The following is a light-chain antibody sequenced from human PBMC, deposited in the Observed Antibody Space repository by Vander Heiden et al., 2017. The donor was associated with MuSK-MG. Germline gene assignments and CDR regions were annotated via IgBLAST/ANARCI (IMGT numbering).Light chain of an antibody. CDR1: QSVGNY. J-gene: IGKJ2*01. CDR3: QQRNNGRHPYT. V-gene: IGKV3-11*01. Sequence: TLSLSPVERATLSCRASQSVGNYLAWYQQKPGQAPRLLIYAASNRATGIPARFSGSGSGTDFHLTISSLELEDFEVYYCQQRNNGRHPYTFGQGTKVEIK. CDR2: AAS.